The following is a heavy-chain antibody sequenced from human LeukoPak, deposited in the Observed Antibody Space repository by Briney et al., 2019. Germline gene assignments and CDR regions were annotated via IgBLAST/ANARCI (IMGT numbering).Heavy chain of an antibody. Sequence: SETLSLTCAVSGGSFSGYYWSWIRQPPGKGLEWIGEINHSGSTNYNPSLKSRVTISVDTSKNQFSLKLSSVTAADTAVYYCARGTGNGYSFDYWAREPWSPSPQ. D-gene: IGHD3-3*01. V-gene: IGHV4-34*01. J-gene: IGHJ4*02. CDR1: GGSFSGYY. CDR3: ARGTGNGYSFDY. CDR2: INHSGST.